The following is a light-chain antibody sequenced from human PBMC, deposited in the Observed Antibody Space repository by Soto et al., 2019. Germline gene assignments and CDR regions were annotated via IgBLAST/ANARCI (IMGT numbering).Light chain of an antibody. J-gene: IGKJ1*01. V-gene: IGKV1-5*03. CDR3: QLSASYLWR. CDR2: KAS. Sequence: DIKINNSLSTLSGSKRDRVTITCRASQTISSWLAWYQQKPGKAPKLLIFKASSLQTGVPSKFSGSGSGTEFTLTISCLQPDDFAPYYCQLSASYLWRFGEGSKV. CDR1: QTISSW.